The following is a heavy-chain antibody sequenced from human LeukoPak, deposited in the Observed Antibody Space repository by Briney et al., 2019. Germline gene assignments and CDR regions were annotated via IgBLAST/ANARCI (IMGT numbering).Heavy chain of an antibody. CDR1: GFTFSSYA. CDR3: AKDAIRGNGIYDAFDI. Sequence: AGSLRLSCAASGFTFSSYALSWVRQAPGKGLEWVSAISGSGGSTYYAYSVKGRFTISRDNRQNTVYLQMTSLRADDTDVYFCAKDAIRGNGIYDAFDIWGQGTRVTVSS. D-gene: IGHD3-10*01. J-gene: IGHJ3*02. V-gene: IGHV3-23*01. CDR2: ISGSGGST.